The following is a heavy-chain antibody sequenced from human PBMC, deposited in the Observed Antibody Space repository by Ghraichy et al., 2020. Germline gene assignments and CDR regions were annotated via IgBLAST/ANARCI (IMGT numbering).Heavy chain of an antibody. CDR1: GGSISSSNW. CDR3: ARVSPSSRIPLDYYYGMDV. Sequence: SETLSLTCAVSGGSISSSNWWSWVRQPPGKGLEWIGEIYHSGSTNYNPSLKSRVTISVDKSKNQFSLKLSSVTAADTAVYYCARVSPSSRIPLDYYYGMDVWGQGTTVTVSS. J-gene: IGHJ6*02. CDR2: IYHSGST. V-gene: IGHV4-4*02. D-gene: IGHD6-13*01.